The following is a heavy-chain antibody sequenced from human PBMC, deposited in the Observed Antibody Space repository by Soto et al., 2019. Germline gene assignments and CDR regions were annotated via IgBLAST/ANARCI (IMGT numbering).Heavy chain of an antibody. D-gene: IGHD2-15*01. V-gene: IGHV3-23*01. CDR2: ISSSGGNT. CDR3: AKDLRTVVAAPYFDY. Sequence: GGSLRLSCAASGFSFSTYTMSWVRQAPGKGLEWVSGISSSGGNTYYSDSVKGRFTISRDNSKDTLFLQMNRLGAEDTALYFCAKDLRTVVAAPYFDYWGQGNLVTVSS. CDR1: GFSFSTYT. J-gene: IGHJ4*02.